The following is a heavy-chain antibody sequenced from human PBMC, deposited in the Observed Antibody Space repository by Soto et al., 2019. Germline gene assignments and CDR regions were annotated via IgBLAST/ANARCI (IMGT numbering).Heavy chain of an antibody. CDR3: ARDNGQGLVSD. D-gene: IGHD6-19*01. J-gene: IGHJ1*01. CDR2: ISTYNGNT. Sequence: QVKLVQSGAEVKKPGASVKVSCKASGYIFTSHGISCVRQAPGQGLEWMGRISTYNGNTKYAQKLQGRVTMTTDTAAGIADMELRRLRSDDTAVYYCARDNGQGLVSDWGQGTLVTVSS. V-gene: IGHV1-18*01. CDR1: GYIFTSHG.